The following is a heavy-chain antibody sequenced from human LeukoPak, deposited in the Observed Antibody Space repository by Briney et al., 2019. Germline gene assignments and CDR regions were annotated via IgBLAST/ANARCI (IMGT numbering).Heavy chain of an antibody. CDR3: ARERRYDFWSGLGYNWFDS. Sequence: PSQTLSLTCTVSGGSISSGSYYWSWIRQPAGKGLEWIGRIYTSGSTNYNPSLKSRVTISVDTSKNQFSLKLSSVTAADTAVYYCARERRYDFWSGLGYNWFDSWGQGTLVTVSS. D-gene: IGHD3-3*01. CDR1: GGSISSGSYY. V-gene: IGHV4-61*02. J-gene: IGHJ5*01. CDR2: IYTSGST.